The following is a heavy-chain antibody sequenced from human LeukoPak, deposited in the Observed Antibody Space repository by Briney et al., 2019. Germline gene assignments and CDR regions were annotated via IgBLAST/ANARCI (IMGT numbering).Heavy chain of an antibody. CDR1: GGSISSYY. D-gene: IGHD6-13*01. J-gene: IGHJ3*02. V-gene: IGHV4-59*01. CDR2: IYYSGGT. Sequence: KPSETLSLTCTVSGGSISSYYWSWIRQPPGKGLEWIGYIYYSGGTNYNPSLKSRVTISVDTSKNQFSLKLSSVTAADTAVYYCARVPSPSRFQWEQQLWAFDIWGQGTMVTVSS. CDR3: ARVPSPSRFQWEQQLWAFDI.